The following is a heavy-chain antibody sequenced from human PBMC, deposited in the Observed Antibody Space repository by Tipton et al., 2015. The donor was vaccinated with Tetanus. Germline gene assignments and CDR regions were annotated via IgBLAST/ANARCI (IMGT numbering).Heavy chain of an antibody. D-gene: IGHD1-26*01. Sequence: TLSLTCAVSGGTSNSFNRSWIRQSPGKGLEWIGEINHRGGITYNPSLKSRVSMSVDKSRKEVSLKLQTVTAADTAVYFCARERIVFNVGRLDVWGPGILVIVSS. CDR2: INHRGGI. CDR1: GGTSNSFN. V-gene: IGHV4-34*01. J-gene: IGHJ4*02. CDR3: ARERIVFNVGRLDV.